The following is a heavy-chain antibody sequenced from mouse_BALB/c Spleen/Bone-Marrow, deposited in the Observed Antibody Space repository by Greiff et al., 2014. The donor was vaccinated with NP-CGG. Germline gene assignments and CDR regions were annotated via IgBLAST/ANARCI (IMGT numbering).Heavy chain of an antibody. J-gene: IGHJ2*01. CDR1: GFNIKDTY. Sequence: VQLQQSGAELVKPGGSVKLSCTASGFNIKDTYMHWVKQRPEQGLEWLGRIDPANGNTKYDPKVQGEATITADTSANTAFLQLSSLTTEDTAVYYCARYYYGSSYFDYWGQGTTLTVSS. D-gene: IGHD1-1*01. CDR3: ARYYYGSSYFDY. CDR2: IDPANGNT. V-gene: IGHV14-3*02.